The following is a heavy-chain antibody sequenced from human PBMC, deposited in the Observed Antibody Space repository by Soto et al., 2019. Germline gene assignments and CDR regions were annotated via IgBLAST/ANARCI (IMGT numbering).Heavy chain of an antibody. Sequence: GGSLRLSCAASGFTFDDYAMHWVRQAPGKGLEWVSGISWNSGSIGYADSVKGRFTISRDNAKNSLYLQMNSLRAEDTALYYCAKDMGSITGTTLPIDYWGQGTLVTVSS. V-gene: IGHV3-9*01. J-gene: IGHJ4*02. CDR2: ISWNSGSI. CDR3: AKDMGSITGTTLPIDY. D-gene: IGHD1-7*01. CDR1: GFTFDDYA.